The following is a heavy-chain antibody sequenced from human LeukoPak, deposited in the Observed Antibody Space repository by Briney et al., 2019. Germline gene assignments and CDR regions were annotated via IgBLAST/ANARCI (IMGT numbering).Heavy chain of an antibody. J-gene: IGHJ6*02. CDR1: GFTFSSYS. CDR3: ARDIHYSSWYESGMDV. Sequence: PGGSLRLSCAASGFTFSSYSMNWVRQAPGKGLEWVSYISSSSNTIYYADSVKGRFTISRDNAKNSLYLQMNSLRAEDTAVYFCARDIHYSSWYESGMDVWGQGTTVTVSS. V-gene: IGHV3-48*01. D-gene: IGHD6-13*01. CDR2: ISSSSNTI.